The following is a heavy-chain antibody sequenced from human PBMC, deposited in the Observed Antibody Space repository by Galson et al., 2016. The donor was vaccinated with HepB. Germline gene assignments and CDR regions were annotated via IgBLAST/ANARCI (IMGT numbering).Heavy chain of an antibody. J-gene: IGHJ6*02. Sequence: SLRLSCAASGFTFSSYAMHWVRQAPGKGLEYVSAISSDAVTTYYADSVKGRFTISRENSKNTLYLQMSGLGAEDTAVYYCVTQYGVDVWGQGTTVTVS. CDR1: GFTFSSYA. CDR2: ISSDAVTT. CDR3: VTQYGVDV. V-gene: IGHV3-64D*09.